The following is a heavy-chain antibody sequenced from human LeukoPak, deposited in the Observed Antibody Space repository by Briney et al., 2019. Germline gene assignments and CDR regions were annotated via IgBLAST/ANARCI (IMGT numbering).Heavy chain of an antibody. CDR1: GFTFNDNA. CDR2: ITWNSGTI. Sequence: PGRSLRLSCVASGFTFNDNAMHWVRQAPGKGLEWVSGITWNSGTIGYADSVKGRFTISRENAKNSLYLQMNSLRAEDTAVYYCAREKRYRRFLESPTRYYYYYYGMDVWGQGTTVTVSS. CDR3: AREKRYRRFLESPTRYYYYYYGMDV. D-gene: IGHD3-3*01. J-gene: IGHJ6*02. V-gene: IGHV3-9*01.